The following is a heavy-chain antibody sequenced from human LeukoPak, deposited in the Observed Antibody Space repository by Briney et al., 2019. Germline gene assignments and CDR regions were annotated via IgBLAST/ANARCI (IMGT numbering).Heavy chain of an antibody. CDR2: ISGSGPST. D-gene: IGHD3-22*01. Sequence: GGSLRLSCAASGFTFQNYAMGWVRQAPGKGLEWASSISGSGPSTDYADSVEGRFTISRDKAKNTLYLQMNSLRAEDTAVYYCARLPTFYYDSSHYHYDYWGQGTLVTVSS. CDR3: ARLPTFYYDSSHYHYDY. V-gene: IGHV3-23*01. J-gene: IGHJ4*02. CDR1: GFTFQNYA.